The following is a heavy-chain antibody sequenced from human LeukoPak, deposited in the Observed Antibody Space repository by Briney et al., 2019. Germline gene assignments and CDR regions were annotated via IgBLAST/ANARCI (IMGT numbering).Heavy chain of an antibody. J-gene: IGHJ4*02. CDR1: GDSISTYY. V-gene: IGHV3-48*03. Sequence: LSLTCTVSGDSISTYYWSWIRQAPGKGLEWVSYISSGADSIYYADSVKGRFTISRDNAKNSLYLQMNSLRAEDTAVYFCARMGRSGSSSWPYFDYWGQGTLVPVSS. D-gene: IGHD6-13*01. CDR2: ISSGADSI. CDR3: ARMGRSGSSSWPYFDY.